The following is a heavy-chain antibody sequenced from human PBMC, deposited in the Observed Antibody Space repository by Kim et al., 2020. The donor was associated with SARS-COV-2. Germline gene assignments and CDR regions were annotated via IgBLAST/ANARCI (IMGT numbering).Heavy chain of an antibody. V-gene: IGHV3-30*04. D-gene: IGHD3-22*01. Sequence: GGSLRLSCAASGFTFSSYAMHWVRQAPGKGLEWVAVISYDGSNKYYADSVKGRFTISRDNSKNTLYLQMNSLRAEDTAVYYCARSMIRWYFDLWGRGTLVTVSS. CDR2: ISYDGSNK. J-gene: IGHJ2*01. CDR3: ARSMIRWYFDL. CDR1: GFTFSSYA.